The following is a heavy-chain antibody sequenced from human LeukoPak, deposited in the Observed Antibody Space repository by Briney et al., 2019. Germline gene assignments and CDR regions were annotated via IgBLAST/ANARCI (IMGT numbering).Heavy chain of an antibody. CDR1: GFTFSSYS. CDR2: IDTSTTYI. V-gene: IGHV3-21*01. J-gene: IGHJ4*02. Sequence: AGGSLRLSCEASGFTFSSYSMTWVRQAPGKGLEWVSSIDTSTTYINYADSVRGRFTISRDNAKNSLYLQMSSLRAEDTAVYYCAKHTMVRGTLGYWGQGTLVTVSS. CDR3: AKHTMVRGTLGY. D-gene: IGHD3-10*01.